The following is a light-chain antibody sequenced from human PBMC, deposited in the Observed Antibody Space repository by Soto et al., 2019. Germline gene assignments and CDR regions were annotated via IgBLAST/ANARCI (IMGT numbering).Light chain of an antibody. CDR3: QQYNFWPPLT. J-gene: IGKJ4*01. CDR1: QSVNSN. Sequence: DIVMTQSPAPLSVSPGERATLSCRASQSVNSNLDWYRQKPAQAPRLLISDPSTRATGVPARFSGSGSCTEFTLTLSSMQSEDSGIYYCQQYNFWPPLTFGGGTKVEIK. V-gene: IGKV3-15*01. CDR2: DPS.